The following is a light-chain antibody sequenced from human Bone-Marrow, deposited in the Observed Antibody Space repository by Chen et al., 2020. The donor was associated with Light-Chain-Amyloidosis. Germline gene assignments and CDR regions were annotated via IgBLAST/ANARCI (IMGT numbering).Light chain of an antibody. CDR3: QSADSSGTYEVI. J-gene: IGLJ2*01. CDR2: RDT. V-gene: IGLV3-25*03. CDR1: DLPTKY. Sequence: SYELTQPPSVSVSPGQTAMITCSGDDLPTKYAYWYQQTPGQAPVLVIHRDTERPSGISERFSGSSSGTTATLTISGVQAEDEADYHCQSADSSGTYEVIFGGGTKLTVL.